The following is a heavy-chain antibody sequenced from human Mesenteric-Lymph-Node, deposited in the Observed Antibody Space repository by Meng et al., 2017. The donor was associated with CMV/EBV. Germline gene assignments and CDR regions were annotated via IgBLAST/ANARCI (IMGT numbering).Heavy chain of an antibody. Sequence: GESLKISCAASGFTFSRYWMHWVRQAPGKGLVWVSRIKSDGISTAYADSVKGQFTISRDNAKNTLYLQMNSLRAEDTAVYYCARDKFDYVWGSYRYTGGIDSWGQGTLVTVSS. CDR3: ARDKFDYVWGSYRYTGGIDS. D-gene: IGHD3-16*02. J-gene: IGHJ4*02. CDR1: GFTFSRYW. CDR2: IKSDGIST. V-gene: IGHV3-74*03.